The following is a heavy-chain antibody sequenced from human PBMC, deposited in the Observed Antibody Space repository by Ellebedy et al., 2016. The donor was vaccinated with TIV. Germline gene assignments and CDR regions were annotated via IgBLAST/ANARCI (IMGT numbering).Heavy chain of an antibody. CDR2: IDPSGDGT. CDR1: GYTLTNYY. V-gene: IGHV1-46*01. Sequence: ASVKVSCKAFGYTLTNYYVHWVRQAPGQGLEWMGIIDPSGDGTTYAQKFQGRLTMTSDRSTSTVYMELNSLRSEDTAIYYCARDSHYYVQYFQHWGQGTLVTVSS. J-gene: IGHJ1*01. CDR3: ARDSHYYVQYFQH. D-gene: IGHD3-10*02.